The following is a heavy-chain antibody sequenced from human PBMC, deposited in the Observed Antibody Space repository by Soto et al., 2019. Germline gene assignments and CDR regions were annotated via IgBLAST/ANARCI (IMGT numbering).Heavy chain of an antibody. V-gene: IGHV1-69*01. CDR2: TIPMFATA. J-gene: IGHJ4*02. D-gene: IGHD6-19*01. Sequence: QVQLVQSGAEVKKPGSSVKVSCKASGGTFSNYIFSWVRQAPGQGLEWMGGTIPMFATAQYAQKLQGRVTITADESTSTVYLDLTSLRPDDTAVYYCARGLFGQQWLVGFDTWGQETLVTVSS. CDR1: GGTFSNYI. CDR3: ARGLFGQQWLVGFDT.